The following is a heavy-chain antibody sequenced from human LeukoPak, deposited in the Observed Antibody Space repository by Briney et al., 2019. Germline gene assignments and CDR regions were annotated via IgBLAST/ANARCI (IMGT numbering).Heavy chain of an antibody. CDR1: RFTPTYYS. CDR2: ISSDAGST. Sequence: GGSLRLSCAASRFTPTYYSVHWVRQAPGKGLEYVSAISSDAGSTFYADSVKGRFLISRDNSKNTVYLQMRSLRPEDTAKYYCVGRYGSGSYYPWTLDYWGQGTLVTVSS. J-gene: IGHJ4*02. CDR3: VGRYGSGSYYPWTLDY. D-gene: IGHD3-10*01. V-gene: IGHV3-64D*06.